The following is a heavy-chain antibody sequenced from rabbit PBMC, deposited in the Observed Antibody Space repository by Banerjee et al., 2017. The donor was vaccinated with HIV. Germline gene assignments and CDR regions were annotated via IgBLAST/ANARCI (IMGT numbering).Heavy chain of an antibody. CDR2: IDPVFGST. V-gene: IGHV1S47*01. J-gene: IGHJ4*01. Sequence: QEQLVETGGGLVQPGGSLTLSCKASGFDFSSYGVSWVRQAPGKGLEWIGYIDPVFGSTSYASWVIGRFTISSHNAQNTLYLQLNSLTAADTATYFCVRDKASLSGDYGPWYFNLWGQGTLVTVS. CDR3: VRDKASLSGDYGPWYFNL. D-gene: IGHD1-1*01. CDR1: GFDFSSYG.